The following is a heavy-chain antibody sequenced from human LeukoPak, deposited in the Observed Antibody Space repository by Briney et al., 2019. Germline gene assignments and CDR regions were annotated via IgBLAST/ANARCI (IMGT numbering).Heavy chain of an antibody. V-gene: IGHV3-48*01. CDR3: GRDQYYALDM. CDR2: ISSDSTT. D-gene: IGHD2/OR15-2a*01. CDR1: GFTFSRYS. Sequence: GGSLRLSCAAAGFTFSRYSMNWVRQAPGKGLEWISHISSDSTTYYAGSVKGRFTISTDNAKNLLSLQMNSLRAEDTAVYYCGRDQYYALDMWGQGTMVTVSS. J-gene: IGHJ3*02.